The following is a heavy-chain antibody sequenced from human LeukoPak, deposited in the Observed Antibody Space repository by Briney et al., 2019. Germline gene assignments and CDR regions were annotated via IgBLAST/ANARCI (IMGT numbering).Heavy chain of an antibody. D-gene: IGHD3-22*01. Sequence: PGGSLRLSCAASGFTFSSYWMSWVRQAPGKGLEWVANIKQDGSEKYYVDSVKGRFTISRDNAKNSLYLQMNSLRAEDTAVYYCARGPYYYDSSGYYYGYLQHWGQGTLVTVSS. CDR2: IKQDGSEK. J-gene: IGHJ1*01. V-gene: IGHV3-7*04. CDR1: GFTFSSYW. CDR3: ARGPYYYDSSGYYYGYLQH.